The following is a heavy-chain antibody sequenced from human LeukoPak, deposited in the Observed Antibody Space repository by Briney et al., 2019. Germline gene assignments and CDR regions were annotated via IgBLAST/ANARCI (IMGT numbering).Heavy chain of an antibody. V-gene: IGHV3-66*01. J-gene: IGHJ3*02. Sequence: GGSLRLSGAASGFTVSSNYMSWVRQAPGKGLEWVSVIYSGGSTYYADSVKGRFTISRDNSKNTLYLQMNSLRAEDTAVYYCAISTGTTDAFDIWGQGTMVTVSS. CDR1: GFTVSSNY. D-gene: IGHD1-1*01. CDR3: AISTGTTDAFDI. CDR2: IYSGGST.